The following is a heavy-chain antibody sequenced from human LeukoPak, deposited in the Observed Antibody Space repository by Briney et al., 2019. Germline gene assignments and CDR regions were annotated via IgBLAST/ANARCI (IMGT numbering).Heavy chain of an antibody. V-gene: IGHV4-39*07. CDR2: INHSGST. CDR3: AISRGGAIFGVEDDAFDI. J-gene: IGHJ3*02. CDR1: GGSISSGGYY. Sequence: SETLSLTCTVSGGSISSGGYYWSWIRQPPGKGLEWIGEINHSGSTNYNPSLKSRVTISVDTSKNQFSLKLSSVTAADTAVYYCAISRGGAIFGVEDDAFDIWGQGTMVTVSS. D-gene: IGHD3-3*01.